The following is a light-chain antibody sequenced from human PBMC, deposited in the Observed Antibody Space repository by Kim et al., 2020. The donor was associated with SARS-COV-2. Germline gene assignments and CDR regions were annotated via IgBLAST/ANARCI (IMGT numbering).Light chain of an antibody. CDR1: SSDVGGYNY. V-gene: IGLV2-8*01. CDR2: EVS. CDR3: NSYAGSNNWV. J-gene: IGLJ3*02. Sequence: GQSVNISCTGTSSDVGGYNYVSWYQQHPGKAPKLMIFEVSKRPSGVPDRFSGSKSGNTASLTVSGLQAEDEADYYCNSYAGSNNWVFGGGTQLTVL.